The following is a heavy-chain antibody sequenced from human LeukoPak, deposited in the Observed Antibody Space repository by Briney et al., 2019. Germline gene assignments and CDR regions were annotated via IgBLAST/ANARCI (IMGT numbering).Heavy chain of an antibody. V-gene: IGHV3-11*01. CDR2: ISSRGSTI. J-gene: IGHJ4*02. CDR3: ASGSGYDSDY. D-gene: IGHD5-12*01. CDR1: GFTFSDYY. Sequence: GGSLRLSCAASGFTFSDYYMSWVRQAPGKGLERVSYISSRGSTIYYAASVKGRFTISRDNDKNSLYLQMNSLRDEDTAVYYCASGSGYDSDYWGQGTLVTVSS.